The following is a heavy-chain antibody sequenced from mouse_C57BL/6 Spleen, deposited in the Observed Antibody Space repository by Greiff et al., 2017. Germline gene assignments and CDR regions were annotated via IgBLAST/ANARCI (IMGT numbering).Heavy chain of an antibody. Sequence: EVHLVESGPGLVKPSQSLSLTCSVTGYSITSGYYWNWIRQFPGNKLEWMGYISYDGSNKYNPSLKNRISITRDTSKNQFFLKLNSVTTEDTATYYCARVRTTVVDYYAMDYWGQGTSVTVSS. D-gene: IGHD1-1*01. CDR1: GYSITSGYY. V-gene: IGHV3-6*01. J-gene: IGHJ4*01. CDR3: ARVRTTVVDYYAMDY. CDR2: ISYDGSN.